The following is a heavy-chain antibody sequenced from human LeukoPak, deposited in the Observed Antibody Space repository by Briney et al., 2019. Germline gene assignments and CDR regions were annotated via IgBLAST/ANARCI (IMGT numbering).Heavy chain of an antibody. D-gene: IGHD3-22*01. Sequence: SETLSLTCTVSGYSISSGYYWGWIRQPPGKGLEWIANIYHSGNTYYNPSLKSRVTISVDTSRNQFSLKLSSVTAADTAVYYCARDYLAYDSSGYFDYWGQGTLVTVSS. CDR1: GYSISSGYY. CDR3: ARDYLAYDSSGYFDY. V-gene: IGHV4-38-2*02. J-gene: IGHJ4*02. CDR2: IYHSGNT.